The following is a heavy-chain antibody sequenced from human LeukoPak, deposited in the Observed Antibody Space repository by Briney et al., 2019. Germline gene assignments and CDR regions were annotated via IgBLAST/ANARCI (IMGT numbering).Heavy chain of an antibody. D-gene: IGHD5-12*01. Sequence: PGGSLRLSCAASGFTFSTYAMYWVRHVPGKGLEWVSGISDAGGRTYYAGSVKGRFTISRDNSKNTLYLQMNSLRAEDTAVYYCAKDFGWLIVATQYYFDYWGQGTLVTVSS. CDR2: ISDAGGRT. CDR1: GFTFSTYA. V-gene: IGHV3-23*01. CDR3: AKDFGWLIVATQYYFDY. J-gene: IGHJ4*02.